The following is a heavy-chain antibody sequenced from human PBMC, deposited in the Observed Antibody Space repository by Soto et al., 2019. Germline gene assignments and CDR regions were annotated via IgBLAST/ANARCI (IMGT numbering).Heavy chain of an antibody. J-gene: IGHJ4*02. CDR3: ARGGALSTSWYWGDGLDS. V-gene: IGHV1-69*06. Sequence: QVQLEQSGSEVQKSGSSVKVSCKASGYSFSSHAITWVRQAPGQGLEWMGGIIPVFGTPTYAQKFQGRLTISADKSTNTSSLELRRLRSEDTAAYYCARGGALSTSWYWGDGLDSWGQGTQVTVSS. D-gene: IGHD6-13*01. CDR1: GYSFSSHA. CDR2: IIPVFGTP.